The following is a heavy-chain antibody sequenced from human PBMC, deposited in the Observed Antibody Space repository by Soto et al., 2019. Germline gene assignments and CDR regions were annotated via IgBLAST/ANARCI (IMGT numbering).Heavy chain of an antibody. CDR1: GYTFSDHY. J-gene: IGHJ4*02. Sequence: GASVKVSCKAGGYTFSDHYVHWVRQAPGQGLEWMGWINPNTGDTHFAQKFQVGVTLTRDTSSSTAYMELNRLRSDDTAVYFCARDWLVGATLFVFDYWGQGTLVTVSS. CDR3: ARDWLVGATLFVFDY. D-gene: IGHD1-26*01. V-gene: IGHV1-2*02. CDR2: INPNTGDT.